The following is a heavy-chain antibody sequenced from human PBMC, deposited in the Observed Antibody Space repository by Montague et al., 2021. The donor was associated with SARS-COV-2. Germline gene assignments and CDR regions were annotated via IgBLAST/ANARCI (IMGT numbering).Heavy chain of an antibody. Sequence: SLRLSCAASGFTVSSNYMSWVRQAPGKGLEWVSAIYSGGSTYYADSVKGRSTISRDNSKNTLYLQMNSLRAEDTAVYYCARDRRIVGALYYYYGMDVWGQGTTVTVSS. CDR3: ARDRRIVGALYYYYGMDV. V-gene: IGHV3-53*01. J-gene: IGHJ6*02. D-gene: IGHD1-26*01. CDR2: IYSGGST. CDR1: GFTVSSNY.